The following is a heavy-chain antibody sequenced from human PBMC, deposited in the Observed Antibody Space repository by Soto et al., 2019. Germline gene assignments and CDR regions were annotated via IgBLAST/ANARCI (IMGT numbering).Heavy chain of an antibody. CDR2: ISGSGDST. D-gene: IGHD2-15*01. Sequence: PGGSLRLSCAASGFNFRYYAMTWVRQAPGKGLEWVSAISGSGDSTFYADSVKGRFTISRDNSKNTLYLQMNSLRGEDTAVYYCANQGYCSGGTCYYYGTDIWGQGTTVTVSS. CDR3: ANQGYCSGGTCYYYGTDI. CDR1: GFNFRYYA. J-gene: IGHJ6*02. V-gene: IGHV3-23*01.